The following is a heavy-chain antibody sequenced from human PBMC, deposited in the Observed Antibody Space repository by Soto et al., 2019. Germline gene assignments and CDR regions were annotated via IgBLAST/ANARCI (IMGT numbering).Heavy chain of an antibody. CDR3: ARDAPGYSGYDSNCSGGSCYNPYFEY. J-gene: IGHJ4*02. Sequence: GSLRLSCAASGFTFCSYVMSWVRQAPGKGLEWVSAISGSSSSTNYADSVKGRFTISRDNAKNTLYLQMNSLRAEDTAVYYCARDAPGYSGYDSNCSGGSCYNPYFEYWGQGTLVTVSS. V-gene: IGHV3-23*01. CDR2: ISGSSSST. CDR1: GFTFCSYV. D-gene: IGHD2-15*01.